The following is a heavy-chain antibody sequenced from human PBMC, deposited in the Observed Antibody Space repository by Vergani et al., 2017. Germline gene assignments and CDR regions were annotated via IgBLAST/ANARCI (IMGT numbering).Heavy chain of an antibody. CDR1: GFTFSIYA. J-gene: IGHJ4*02. CDR3: AKEPPAMVDY. V-gene: IGHV3-23*04. Sequence: VQLVESGGGVVQPGRSLRLSCAASGFTFSIYAMTWVRQAPGKGLEWVSAISNSGGNTYFADSVKGRFTISRDNSKNTLYLQMNSLRAEDTAVYYCAKEPPAMVDYWGQGTLVTVSS. D-gene: IGHD5-18*01. CDR2: ISNSGGNT.